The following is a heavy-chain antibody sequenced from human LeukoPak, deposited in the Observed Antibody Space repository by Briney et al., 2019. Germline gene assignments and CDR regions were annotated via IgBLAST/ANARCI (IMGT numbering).Heavy chain of an antibody. Sequence: SGGSLRLSCAASGFTFTNAWMHWVRQAPGKGLEWVGRIKTKSEGGTIDYAAPVRGRFTISRDDSENTLYLQMNSLQTEDTAVYYCATDFYDSTWGQGTLVTVSS. CDR2: IKTKSEGGTI. V-gene: IGHV3-15*07. CDR3: ATDFYDST. J-gene: IGHJ5*02. CDR1: GFTFTNAW. D-gene: IGHD3-22*01.